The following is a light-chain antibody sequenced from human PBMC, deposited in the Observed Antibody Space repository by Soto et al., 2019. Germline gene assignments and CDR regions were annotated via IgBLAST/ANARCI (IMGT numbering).Light chain of an antibody. CDR1: SSDVGAYNF. Sequence: QSALTQPASVSGSPGQSITISCTGTSSDVGAYNFVSWYQQHPGKAPKLMIYDVSNRPSGVSNRFSGSKSGNTASLTISGLQAEDEADYYCSSYTSTSTPWVVGPGTKLTVL. V-gene: IGLV2-14*01. CDR3: SSYTSTSTPWV. CDR2: DVS. J-gene: IGLJ1*01.